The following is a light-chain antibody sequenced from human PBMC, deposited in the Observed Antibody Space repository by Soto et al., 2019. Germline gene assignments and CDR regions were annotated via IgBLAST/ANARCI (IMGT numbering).Light chain of an antibody. CDR2: GAS. J-gene: IGKJ4*01. Sequence: EIVMTQSPATLSVSRGERATLSCRASQSVSSNLAWYQQKPGQAPRLLIYGASTRATGIPARFSGSGSGTEFTLTISSLQSEDVAVYYCQQYNNWPPLTFGGGTKVEIK. CDR1: QSVSSN. CDR3: QQYNNWPPLT. V-gene: IGKV3-15*01.